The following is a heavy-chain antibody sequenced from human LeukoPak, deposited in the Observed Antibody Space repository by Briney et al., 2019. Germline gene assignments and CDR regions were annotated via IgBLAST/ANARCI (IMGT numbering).Heavy chain of an antibody. CDR1: GFSFSSYE. CDR2: ISASGTTI. CDR3: ARDATTHTTGWYDDAFDI. V-gene: IGHV3-48*03. Sequence: GGSLRLSCAASGFSFSSYEMNWVRQAPGKGLEWVSYISASGTTIYYADSVKGRFTISRDNAKKSLYLQMNSLRAEDTAVYYCARDATTHTTGWYDDAFDIWGHGTMVTVSS. D-gene: IGHD6-19*01. J-gene: IGHJ3*02.